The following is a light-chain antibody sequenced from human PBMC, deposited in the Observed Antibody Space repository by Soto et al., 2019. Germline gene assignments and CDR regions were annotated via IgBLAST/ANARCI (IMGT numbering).Light chain of an antibody. CDR3: QEDHGSPPGYT. CDR2: GTS. V-gene: IGKV3-20*01. CDR1: QLVSGGY. Sequence: EIVLTQSPCTLFLFSGEKATLSCRASQLVSGGYMAWYHQKPGRAPRLVIYGTSNRATGVPDRFSGSGSGTDFTLSISRLEPEDFGVYFCQEDHGSPPGYTSGQGTK. J-gene: IGKJ2*01.